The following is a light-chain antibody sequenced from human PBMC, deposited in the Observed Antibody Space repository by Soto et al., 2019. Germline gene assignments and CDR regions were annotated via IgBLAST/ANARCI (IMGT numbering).Light chain of an antibody. J-gene: IGKJ4*01. CDR2: AAS. CDR3: QQSYSTPLT. CDR1: QSISSY. V-gene: IGKV1-39*01. Sequence: IQNSHSHSSLSASVRDRVTIPCRASQSISSYLNWYQQKPGKAPKPLIYAASSLQSGVPSRFSGSGSGTDFTLTISSLQPEDFATYYCQQSYSTPLTFGGGTKVDI.